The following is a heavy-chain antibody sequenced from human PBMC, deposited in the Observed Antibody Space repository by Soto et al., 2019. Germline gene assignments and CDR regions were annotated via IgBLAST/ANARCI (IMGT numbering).Heavy chain of an antibody. CDR1: GFTFNKYA. D-gene: IGHD6-19*01. CDR2: IGGSGTNT. J-gene: IGHJ4*02. V-gene: IGHV3-23*01. CDR3: ARAQWLAPSIYFDY. Sequence: EVQLLESGGGLVQPGGSLRLSCAASGFTFNKYAMSWVRQAPGEGLEWVSGIGGSGTNTFHADSVKGRFTISRDNSKNTLYLQMNSLRAEDTAVYYCARAQWLAPSIYFDYWGQGALVTVSS.